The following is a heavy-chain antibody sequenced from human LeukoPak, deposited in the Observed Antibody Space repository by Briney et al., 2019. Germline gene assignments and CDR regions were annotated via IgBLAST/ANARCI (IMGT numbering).Heavy chain of an antibody. CDR1: GGSISSYY. V-gene: IGHV4-59*01. CDR2: IYYSGST. D-gene: IGHD3-22*01. CDR3: ARAASYYYDSSGYYIDY. J-gene: IGHJ4*02. Sequence: SETLSLTCTVSGGSISSYYWSWIRQPPGKGLEWIGYIYYSGSTNYNPSLKSRVTISVDTPKNQFSLKLSSVTAADTAVYYCARAASYYYDSSGYYIDYWGQGTLVTVSS.